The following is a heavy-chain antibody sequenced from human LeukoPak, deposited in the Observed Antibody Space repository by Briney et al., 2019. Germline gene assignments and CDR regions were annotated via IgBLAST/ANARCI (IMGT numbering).Heavy chain of an antibody. CDR2: ISGSSGST. CDR1: GFTFSSYA. CDR3: ARVQHDY. Sequence: PGGSLRLSCEASGFTFSSYAMSWVRQAPGKGLEWVSSISGSSGSTYYADSAKGRFTISRDNSKNTLYLQMNSLRAEDTAVYYCARVQHDYWGQGTLVTVSS. V-gene: IGHV3-23*01. D-gene: IGHD6-13*01. J-gene: IGHJ4*02.